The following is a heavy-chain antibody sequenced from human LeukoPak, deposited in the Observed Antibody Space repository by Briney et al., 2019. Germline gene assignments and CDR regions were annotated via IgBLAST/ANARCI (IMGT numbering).Heavy chain of an antibody. J-gene: IGHJ4*02. V-gene: IGHV4-39*07. CDR2: IFYTGKT. Sequence: SETLSLTCTVSGGSVYTSDYYWGWVRQPPGKGPEWIGDIFYTGKTNYNPSLKSRISISIDTSKNQFSLKLTSVTAADTAVYYCARVFDSWGQGTLVTVSS. CDR1: GGSVYTSDYY. CDR3: ARVFDS.